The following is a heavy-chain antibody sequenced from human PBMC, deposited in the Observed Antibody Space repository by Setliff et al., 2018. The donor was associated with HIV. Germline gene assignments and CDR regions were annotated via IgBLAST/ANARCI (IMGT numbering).Heavy chain of an antibody. CDR2: VYYTGTT. CDR1: GDSISDYY. CDR3: ARADYESGSYFFDY. J-gene: IGHJ4*02. Sequence: SETLSLTCTVSGDSISDYYWSWIRQSPGKGLEWIGYVYYTGTTSLNPSVKTRVSMSVDTSKKHFSMRLTSVTSADTAIYYCARADYESGSYFFDYWGQGTLVTVLL. D-gene: IGHD3-22*01. V-gene: IGHV4-59*01.